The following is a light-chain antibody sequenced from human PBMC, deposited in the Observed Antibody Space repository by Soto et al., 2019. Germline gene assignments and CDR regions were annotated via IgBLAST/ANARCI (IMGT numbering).Light chain of an antibody. Sequence: SSELTQPPSVSVAPGKTARITCGGNNIGSKSVHWYQQKPGQAPVLVIYYDSDRPSGIPERFSGSNSGTTATLTISRVEAGDEAEYYCQVCDSSSDHVVFGGGTKLTVL. CDR2: YDS. CDR3: QVCDSSSDHVV. J-gene: IGLJ2*01. V-gene: IGLV3-21*04. CDR1: NIGSKS.